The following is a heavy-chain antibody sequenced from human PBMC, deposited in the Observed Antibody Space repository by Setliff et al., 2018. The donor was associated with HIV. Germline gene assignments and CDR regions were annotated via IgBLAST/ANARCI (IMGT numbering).Heavy chain of an antibody. CDR1: GGSISSGNW. D-gene: IGHD3-22*01. CDR2: IYHSGIT. CDR3: ASTTYYYDSSGYNSWPLFDY. J-gene: IGHJ4*02. V-gene: IGHV4-4*02. Sequence: SETLSLTCAVSGGSISSGNWRSWVRQPPGKRLEWIGEIYHSGITNYNPSLKSRVTISVDKSKNQFSLKLSSVTAADTAVYYCASTTYYYDSSGYNSWPLFDYWGQGTLVTVSS.